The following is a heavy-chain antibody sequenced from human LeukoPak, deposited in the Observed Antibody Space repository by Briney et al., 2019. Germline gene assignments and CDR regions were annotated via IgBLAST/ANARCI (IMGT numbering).Heavy chain of an antibody. J-gene: IGHJ3*02. CDR3: ARAPTYFYDSSGSPDAFDI. CDR2: VFPGDSDT. Sequence: GESLKISCKGSGYSFTTYWIGWVRQMPGKGLEWMGIVFPGDSDTRYSPSFQGQVTISADKSISTAYLQWSSLKASDTAMYYCARAPTYFYDSSGSPDAFDIWGQGTMVTVSS. V-gene: IGHV5-51*01. CDR1: GYSFTTYW. D-gene: IGHD3-22*01.